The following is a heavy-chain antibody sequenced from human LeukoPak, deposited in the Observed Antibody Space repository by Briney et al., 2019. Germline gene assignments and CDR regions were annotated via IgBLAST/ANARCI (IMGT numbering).Heavy chain of an antibody. CDR1: GGSISTYY. J-gene: IGHJ5*02. CDR2: VHYTGST. CDR3: AREYSSGRAWYDP. Sequence: PSETLSLTCTVSGGSISTYYWTWIRQPPGKGLEWIGYVHYTGSTNYNASLKSRVTISVDTSKNQFSLKLSSVTAADTAVYYCAREYSSGRAWYDPWGQGTLVTVSS. D-gene: IGHD3-22*01. V-gene: IGHV4-59*01.